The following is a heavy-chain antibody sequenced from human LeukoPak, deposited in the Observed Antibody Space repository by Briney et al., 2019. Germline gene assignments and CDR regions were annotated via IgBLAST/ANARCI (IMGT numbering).Heavy chain of an antibody. CDR2: ISGSGGST. Sequence: GGSLRLSCAASGFTFSSYAMSWVRQAPGKGLEWVSAISGSGGSTYYADSVKGRFTISRDNSKNTLYLQMNSLKTEDTAVYYCITVATGTFDYWGQGTLVTVSS. D-gene: IGHD1-1*01. CDR1: GFTFSSYA. CDR3: ITVATGTFDY. J-gene: IGHJ4*02. V-gene: IGHV3-23*01.